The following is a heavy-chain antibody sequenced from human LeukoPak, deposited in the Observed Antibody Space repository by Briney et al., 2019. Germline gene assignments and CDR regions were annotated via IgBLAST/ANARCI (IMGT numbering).Heavy chain of an antibody. CDR3: ATQLRRPYYYDSSGYYPYYFDY. J-gene: IGHJ4*02. CDR1: GGTFSSYA. Sequence: SVKVSCKASGGTFSSYAISWVRQAPGQGLEWMGGIIPIFGTANYAQKFQGRVTITADESTSTAYMELSSLRSEDTAMYYCATQLRRPYYYDSSGYYPYYFDYWGQGTLVTVSS. V-gene: IGHV1-69*13. D-gene: IGHD3-22*01. CDR2: IIPIFGTA.